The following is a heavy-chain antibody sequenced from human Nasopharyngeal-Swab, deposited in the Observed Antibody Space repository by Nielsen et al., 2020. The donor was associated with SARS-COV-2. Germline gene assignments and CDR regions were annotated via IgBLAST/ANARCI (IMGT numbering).Heavy chain of an antibody. V-gene: IGHV1-46*01. CDR1: GYTFTSYY. D-gene: IGHD6-19*01. CDR2: INPSGGST. Sequence: ASVKVSCKASGYTFTSYYMHWVRQAPGQGLEWMGIINPSGGSTSYAQKLQGRVTMTTDTSTSTAYMELRSLRSDDTAVYYCARDWQWLVYNWFDPWGQGTLVTVSS. CDR3: ARDWQWLVYNWFDP. J-gene: IGHJ5*02.